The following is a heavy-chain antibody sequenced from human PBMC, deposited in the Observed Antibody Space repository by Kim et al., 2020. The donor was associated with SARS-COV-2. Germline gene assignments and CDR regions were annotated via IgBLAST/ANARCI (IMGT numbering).Heavy chain of an antibody. Sequence: SETLSLTCTVSGGSISSSSYYWGWIRQPPGKGLEWIGSIYYSGSTYYNPSLKSRVTISVDTSKNQFSLKLSSVTAADTAVYYCARHLWVRGVIMWKNWFDPWGQGTLVTVSS. D-gene: IGHD3-10*01. V-gene: IGHV4-39*01. J-gene: IGHJ5*02. CDR1: GGSISSSSYY. CDR2: IYYSGST. CDR3: ARHLWVRGVIMWKNWFDP.